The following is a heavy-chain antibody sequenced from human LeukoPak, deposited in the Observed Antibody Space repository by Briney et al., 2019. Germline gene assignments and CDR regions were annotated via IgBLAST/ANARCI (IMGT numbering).Heavy chain of an antibody. CDR3: VRGEAHDS. Sequence: GGSLRLSCTASGLTFTSYWMQWVRQAPGKRLVWVSCINNDGSSTNYADSVKGRFTISRDNAKNTVYLQMDSLRTEDTAVYYCVRGEAHDSWGQGTLITVSS. D-gene: IGHD1-26*01. CDR1: GLTFTSYW. CDR2: INNDGSST. V-gene: IGHV3-74*01. J-gene: IGHJ4*02.